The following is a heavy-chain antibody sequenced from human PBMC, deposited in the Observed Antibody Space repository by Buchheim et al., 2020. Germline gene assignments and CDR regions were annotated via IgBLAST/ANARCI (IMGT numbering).Heavy chain of an antibody. D-gene: IGHD6-13*01. CDR2: ISYDGSNK. CDR1: GFTFSSYG. Sequence: QVQLVESGGGVVQPGRSLRLSCAASGFTFSSYGMHWVRQAPGKGLEWVAVISYDGSNKYYADSVKGRFTISRDNSKNTLYLQMNSLRAEDTAVYYCAKDKVAAAGNYGMDVWGQGTT. V-gene: IGHV3-30*18. CDR3: AKDKVAAAGNYGMDV. J-gene: IGHJ6*02.